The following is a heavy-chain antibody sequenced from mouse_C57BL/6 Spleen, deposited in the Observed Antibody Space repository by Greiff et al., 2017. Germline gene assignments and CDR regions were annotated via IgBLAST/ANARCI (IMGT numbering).Heavy chain of an antibody. Sequence: QVQLQQPGAELVKPGASVKLSCKASGYTFTSYWMHWVKQRPGRGLEWIGRIAPNSGGTKYNEKFKSKATLTVDKPSSTAYMQLSSLTSEDSAVYYCARFVYYAMDYWGQGTSVTVSS. J-gene: IGHJ4*01. CDR2: IAPNSGGT. CDR1: GYTFTSYW. V-gene: IGHV1-72*01. CDR3: ARFVYYAMDY.